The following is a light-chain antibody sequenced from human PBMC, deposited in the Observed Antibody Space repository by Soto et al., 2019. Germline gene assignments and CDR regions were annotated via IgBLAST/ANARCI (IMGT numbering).Light chain of an antibody. CDR1: SSDVGGYDL. J-gene: IGLJ1*01. Sequence: QSALAQPASVSGSPGQSITISCTGTSSDVGGYDLVSWYQQHPGKAPQLIIYEGTKRPSGVSNRFSGSKSGNTASLTISGLQAEDEADYYCCSYTDSITDVFGTGTKVTVL. CDR2: EGT. CDR3: CSYTDSITDV. V-gene: IGLV2-23*01.